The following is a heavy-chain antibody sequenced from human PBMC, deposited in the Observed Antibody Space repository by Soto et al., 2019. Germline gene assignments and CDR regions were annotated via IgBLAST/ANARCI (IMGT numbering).Heavy chain of an antibody. CDR2: IYPGDSDT. CDR3: ARDQSEGIAAAGTLYDYYYGMDV. V-gene: IGHV5-51*01. Sequence: GESLKISCKGSGYSFTSYWIGWVRQMPGKGLEWMGIIYPGDSDTRYSPSFQGQVTISADKSISTAYLKWSSLKASDTAMYYCARDQSEGIAAAGTLYDYYYGMDVWGQGTTVTVSS. J-gene: IGHJ6*02. CDR1: GYSFTSYW. D-gene: IGHD6-13*01.